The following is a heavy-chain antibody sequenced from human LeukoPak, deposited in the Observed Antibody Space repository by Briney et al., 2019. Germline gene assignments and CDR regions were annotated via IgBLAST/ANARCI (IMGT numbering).Heavy chain of an antibody. CDR3: ARSPSSVAATWFDP. Sequence: SVKVSCKASGGTFSSYAISWVRQAPGQGLEWMGGIIPIFGTANYAQRFQGRVTITADESTSTAYMELSSLRSEDTAVYYCARSPSSVAATWFDPWGQGTLVTVSS. CDR1: GGTFSSYA. D-gene: IGHD2-15*01. CDR2: IIPIFGTA. V-gene: IGHV1-69*01. J-gene: IGHJ5*02.